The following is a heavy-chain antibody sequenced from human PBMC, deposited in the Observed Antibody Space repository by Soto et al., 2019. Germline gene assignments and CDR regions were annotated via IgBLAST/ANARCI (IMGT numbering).Heavy chain of an antibody. V-gene: IGHV3-72*01. CDR1: GLTLSDHY. CDR2: TRNKGNCYTT. Sequence: EVQLVESGGGLVQPGGSLRLSCAASGLTLSDHYMDWVRQAPGKGLEWVGRTRNKGNCYTTEYAASVKGRFTISRDESENSVYLQINSLKTEDTAMYYCARVGGGSFDKWGQGTLVTVSS. CDR3: ARVGGGSFDK. D-gene: IGHD1-26*01. J-gene: IGHJ4*02.